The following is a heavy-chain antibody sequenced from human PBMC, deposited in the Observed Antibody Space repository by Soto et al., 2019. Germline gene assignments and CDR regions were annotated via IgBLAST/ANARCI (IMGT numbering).Heavy chain of an antibody. J-gene: IGHJ3*02. Sequence: GGSLRLSCAASGFTFSSYSMNWVRQAPGKGLEWVSYISSSSSTIYYADSVKGRFTISRDNSKNTLYLQMNSLRAEDTAVHYCARDRSTIYAFDIWGQGTMVTVSS. CDR2: ISSSSSTI. CDR1: GFTFSSYS. V-gene: IGHV3-48*01. D-gene: IGHD3-3*01. CDR3: ARDRSTIYAFDI.